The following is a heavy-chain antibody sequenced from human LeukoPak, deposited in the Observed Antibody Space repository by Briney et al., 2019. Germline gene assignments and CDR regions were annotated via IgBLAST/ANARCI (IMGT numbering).Heavy chain of an antibody. Sequence: SETLSLTCAVYGGSFSGYYWSWIRQPPGKGLEWIGEINHSGSTNYNPSLKSRVTISVDTSKNQFSLKLSSVTAADTAVYYCASYGRMLKLYNGSYFTFRRFDYWGQGTLVTVSS. V-gene: IGHV4-34*01. D-gene: IGHD1-26*01. CDR2: INHSGST. J-gene: IGHJ4*02. CDR1: GGSFSGYY. CDR3: ASYGRMLKLYNGSYFTFRRFDY.